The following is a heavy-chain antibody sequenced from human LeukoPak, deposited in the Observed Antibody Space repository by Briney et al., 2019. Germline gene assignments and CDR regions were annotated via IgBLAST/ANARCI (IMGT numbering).Heavy chain of an antibody. CDR3: ASRISVTTGMDV. Sequence: GSSVKVSCKASGGTFSSCAISWVRHAPGQGLGWMGGIIPIFGTANYAQKFQGRVTITTDESTSTAYMELSSLRSGDTAVYYCASRISVTTGMDVWGKGTTVTVSS. V-gene: IGHV1-69*05. D-gene: IGHD4-11*01. J-gene: IGHJ6*04. CDR1: GGTFSSCA. CDR2: IIPIFGTA.